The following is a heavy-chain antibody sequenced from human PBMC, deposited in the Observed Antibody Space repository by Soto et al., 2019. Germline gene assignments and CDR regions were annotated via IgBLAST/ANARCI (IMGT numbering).Heavy chain of an antibody. CDR2: ISGSGGST. J-gene: IGHJ4*02. Sequence: EVQLLESGGGLVQPGGSLRLCCVASGFSFVDYAMTWVRQAPGKGLEWVSAISGSGGSTYYADAVRGRFTISRDHSKNTLFLQMDSLRVVDTAIYYCAKDQYSYGYGEDSFDCWGQGTLVTVSS. V-gene: IGHV3-23*01. D-gene: IGHD5-18*01. CDR3: AKDQYSYGYGEDSFDC. CDR1: GFSFVDYA.